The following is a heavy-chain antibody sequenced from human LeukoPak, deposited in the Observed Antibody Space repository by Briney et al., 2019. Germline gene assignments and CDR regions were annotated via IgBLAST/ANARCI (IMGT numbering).Heavy chain of an antibody. J-gene: IGHJ4*02. CDR3: ARAMVRGVISSARDY. V-gene: IGHV5-51*01. Sequence: GESLKISCKGSGYSFTNYWIGWVRQMPGKGLEWMGIIYPGDSDTRYSPSFQGQVTISADKSISTAYLQWSSLKASDTAMYYCARAMVRGVISSARDYWGQGTLVTVSS. D-gene: IGHD3-10*01. CDR1: GYSFTNYW. CDR2: IYPGDSDT.